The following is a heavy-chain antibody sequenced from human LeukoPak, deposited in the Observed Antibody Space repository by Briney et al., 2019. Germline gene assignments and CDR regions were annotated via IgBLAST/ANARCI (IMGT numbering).Heavy chain of an antibody. V-gene: IGHV1-69*04. J-gene: IGHJ4*02. CDR1: GGTFSSYA. Sequence: GSSVKVSCKASGGTFSSYAISWVRQAPGQGLEWMGRIIPILGIANYAQKFQGRVTITADKSTSTAYMELSSLRSEDTAVYYCATNTMVRGAWVLALDYWGQGTLVTVSS. CDR3: ATNTMVRGAWVLALDY. D-gene: IGHD3-10*01. CDR2: IIPILGIA.